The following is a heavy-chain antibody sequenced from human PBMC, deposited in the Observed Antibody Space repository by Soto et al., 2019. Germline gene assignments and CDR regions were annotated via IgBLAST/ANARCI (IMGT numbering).Heavy chain of an antibody. CDR3: ARDPLRAVTTWGFDP. Sequence: GGSLRLSCAASGFSLSDYHMSWIRQAPGKGLEWVSYISSRGTRIYYADSVKGRFTISRDNAKNSLHLQMSSLRADDTAMYYCARDPLRAVTTWGFDPWGQGTLVTVSS. CDR2: ISSRGTRI. D-gene: IGHD4-17*01. J-gene: IGHJ5*02. V-gene: IGHV3-11*01. CDR1: GFSLSDYH.